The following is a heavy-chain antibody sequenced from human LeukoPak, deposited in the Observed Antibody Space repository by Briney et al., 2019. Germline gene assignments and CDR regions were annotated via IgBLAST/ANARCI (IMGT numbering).Heavy chain of an antibody. CDR2: IWHSGST. CDR1: GYSISSGYY. CDR3: ARDSGYYDFWSGYFLSATPGGGFDP. V-gene: IGHV4-38-2*02. Sequence: SETLSLTCSVSGYSISSGYYWGWIRQPPGKGLEWIGIIWHSGSTYYNPSLKSRVTISVDTSKNQFSLNLSSVTAADTAVYYCARDSGYYDFWSGYFLSATPGGGFDPWGQGTLVTVSS. J-gene: IGHJ5*02. D-gene: IGHD3-3*01.